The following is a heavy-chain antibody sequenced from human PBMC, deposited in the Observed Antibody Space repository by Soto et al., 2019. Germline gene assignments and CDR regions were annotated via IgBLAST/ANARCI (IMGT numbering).Heavy chain of an antibody. CDR3: ARHGPIAAAGTVFDY. CDR2: IYYSGST. CDR1: GGSISNYY. J-gene: IGHJ4*02. V-gene: IGHV4-59*08. D-gene: IGHD6-13*01. Sequence: SETLSLTCTVSGGSISNYYWSWIRQPPGKGLKWIGYIYYSGSTRYNPSLKSRVTISVDTSKNQFSLKLSSVTAADTAVYYCARHGPIAAAGTVFDYWGQGTLVTVSS.